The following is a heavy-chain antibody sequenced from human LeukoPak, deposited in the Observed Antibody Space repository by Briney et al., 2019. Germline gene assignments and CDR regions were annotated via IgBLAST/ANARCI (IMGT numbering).Heavy chain of an antibody. V-gene: IGHV4-34*01. D-gene: IGHD1-26*01. CDR2: INRNGRT. J-gene: IGHJ4*02. Sequence: KPSETLSLTCAVYGGSFNEYHWSWIRQPPGKRLEWIGEINRNGRTHYHPSLESRVTISVDVSKNQFSLKMSSVTAADTAVYYCARDGYSGSHGLFDYWGQGTLVTVSS. CDR3: ARDGYSGSHGLFDY. CDR1: GGSFNEYH.